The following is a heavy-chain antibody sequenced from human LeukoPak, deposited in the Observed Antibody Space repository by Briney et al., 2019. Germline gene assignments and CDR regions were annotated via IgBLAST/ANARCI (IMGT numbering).Heavy chain of an antibody. CDR1: GGSISSSSYY. V-gene: IGHV4-39*01. J-gene: IGHJ3*02. CDR2: IYYSGST. CDR3: AGHSHRRNAFDI. Sequence: SETLSLTCTVSGGSISSSSYYWGWIRQPPGKGLEWIGSIYYSGSTYYNPSLKSRVTISVDTSKNQFSLKLSSVTAADTAVYYCAGHSHRRNAFDIWGQGTMVTVSS.